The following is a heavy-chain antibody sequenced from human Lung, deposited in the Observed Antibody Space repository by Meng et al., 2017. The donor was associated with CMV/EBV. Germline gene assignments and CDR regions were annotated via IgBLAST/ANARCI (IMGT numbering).Heavy chain of an antibody. J-gene: IGHJ4*02. Sequence: QVQVQESGPGTVKPSQTLALTCTGSGDSISSGAYFWSWMRQPPGKGLEWIGYMDYRGSTFYNPSLKSRVTISVDTSKNQFSLKLSSVTAADTAVYFCARGELLWDYWGQGTLVTVSS. CDR3: ARGELLWDY. CDR2: MDYRGST. V-gene: IGHV4-30-4*01. D-gene: IGHD2-2*01. CDR1: GDSISSGAYF.